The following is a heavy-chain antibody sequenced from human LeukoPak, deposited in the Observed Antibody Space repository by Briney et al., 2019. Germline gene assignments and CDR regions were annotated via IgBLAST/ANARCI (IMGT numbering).Heavy chain of an antibody. J-gene: IGHJ4*02. CDR3: ARDKSSGCPFDY. Sequence: GGSLRLSCAASGFTFSSYAMHWGRQAPGKGLEGVAVISYDGSNKYYADSVKGRFTISRDNSKNTLYLQTNSLRAEDTAVYYCARDKSSGCPFDYWGQGTLVTVSS. CDR1: GFTFSSYA. V-gene: IGHV3-30*01. D-gene: IGHD6-19*01. CDR2: ISYDGSNK.